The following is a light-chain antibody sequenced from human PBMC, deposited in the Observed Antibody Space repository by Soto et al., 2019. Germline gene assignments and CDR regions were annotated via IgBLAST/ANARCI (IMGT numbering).Light chain of an antibody. J-gene: IGLJ1*01. Sequence: QSALTQPPSVSGSPEQSVTISCTGTSSDFGSYNRVSWYQRPPGTGPKLMIYEVSNRPSGVPDRFSGSKSGNTASLTISGLQAEDEAEYYCSLYTSDSTYVFGTGTKLTVL. V-gene: IGLV2-18*01. CDR2: EVS. CDR3: SLYTSDSTYV. CDR1: SSDFGSYNR.